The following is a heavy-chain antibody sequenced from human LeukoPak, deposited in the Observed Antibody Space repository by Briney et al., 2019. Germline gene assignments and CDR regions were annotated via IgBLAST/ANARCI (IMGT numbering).Heavy chain of an antibody. V-gene: IGHV4-61*05. D-gene: IGHD3-22*01. J-gene: IGHJ4*02. CDR1: GGSISSSSYY. CDR2: IYYSGST. CDR3: ARYYYDSSGCDY. Sequence: SETLSLTCAVSGGSISSSSYYWDSIRQPPGKGLEWIGYIYYSGSTNYNPSLKSRVTISVDTSKNQFSLKLSSVTAADTAVYYCARYYYDSSGCDYWGQGTLVTVSS.